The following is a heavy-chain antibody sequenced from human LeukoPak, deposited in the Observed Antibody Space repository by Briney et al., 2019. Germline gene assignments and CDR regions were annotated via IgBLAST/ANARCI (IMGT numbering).Heavy chain of an antibody. V-gene: IGHV3-30*18. J-gene: IGHJ4*02. CDR3: AKVSLTYYYDSSGSFDY. D-gene: IGHD3-22*01. CDR1: GFTFSSYG. Sequence: GRSLRLSCAASGFTFSSYGMHWVRQAPSKGLEWVAVISYDGSNKYYADSVKGRFTISRDNSKNTLYLQMNSLRAEDTAVYYCAKVSLTYYYDSSGSFDYWGQGTLVTVSS. CDR2: ISYDGSNK.